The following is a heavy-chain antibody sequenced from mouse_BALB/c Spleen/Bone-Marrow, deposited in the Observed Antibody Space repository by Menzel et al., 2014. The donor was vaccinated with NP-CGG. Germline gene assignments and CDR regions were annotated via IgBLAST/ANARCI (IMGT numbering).Heavy chain of an antibody. CDR2: ISNGGGST. CDR1: GFTFSSYT. D-gene: IGHD1-1*01. CDR3: ARQLDLRLAMYY. V-gene: IGHV5-12-2*01. J-gene: IGHJ4*01. Sequence: EVKLVESGGGLVQPGGSLKLSCAASGFTFSSYTVSWVRQTPEKRLEWVAYISNGGGSTYYPDTVKGRFTISRDNAKNTLYLQMSSLKSDDTAMYYFARQLDLRLAMYYWGQGTSLTVSS.